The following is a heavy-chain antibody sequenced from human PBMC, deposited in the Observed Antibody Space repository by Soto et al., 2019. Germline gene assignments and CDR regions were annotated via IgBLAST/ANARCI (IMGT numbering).Heavy chain of an antibody. CDR2: ISGSGGST. CDR3: AKSRIGWELPPLFDY. CDR1: GFTFSSYA. V-gene: IGHV3-23*01. J-gene: IGHJ4*02. Sequence: EVQLLESGGGLVQPGGSLRLSCAASGFTFSSYAMTWVRQTPGKGLEWVSTISGSGGSTYYAGSVKGRFTISRDNSKNTLYLQMNSLRAEDTAVYYCAKSRIGWELPPLFDYWGQGTLVTVSS. D-gene: IGHD1-26*01.